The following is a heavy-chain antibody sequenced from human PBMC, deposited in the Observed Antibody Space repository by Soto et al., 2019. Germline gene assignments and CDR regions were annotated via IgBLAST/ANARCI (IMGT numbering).Heavy chain of an antibody. CDR3: VRGKDLYKCGF. J-gene: IGHJ4*02. CDR2: IYHSGST. V-gene: IGHV4-4*02. D-gene: IGHD6-25*01. CDR1: GGSISSSNW. Sequence: PSETLSLTCAVSGGSISSSNWWSWVRQPPGKGLEWIGEIYHSGSTNYNPSLKSRVTISVHKSKNQFSLKLSSVTAADTAVYYCVRGKDLYKCGFWGQGTQVTVPQ.